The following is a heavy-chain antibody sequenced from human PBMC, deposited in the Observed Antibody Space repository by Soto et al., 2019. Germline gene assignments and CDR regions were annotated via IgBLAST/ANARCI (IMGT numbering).Heavy chain of an antibody. CDR1: GYSFSNYW. D-gene: IGHD3-10*01. Sequence: GGALKISCKGSGYSFSNYWIGWGRPMPGKGLEWTGIIYPADSDTRYSPSFQGQVTISVDKSISTAYLQWSSLKASDTAMYYCARLYGSRTFPDYWGQGTLVTVSS. CDR2: IYPADSDT. J-gene: IGHJ4*02. CDR3: ARLYGSRTFPDY. V-gene: IGHV5-51*01.